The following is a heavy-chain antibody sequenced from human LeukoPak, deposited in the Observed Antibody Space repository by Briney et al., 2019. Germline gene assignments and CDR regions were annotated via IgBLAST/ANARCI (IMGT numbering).Heavy chain of an antibody. D-gene: IGHD2-2*01. J-gene: IGHJ4*02. CDR3: AKEEYIVVVPAAIDY. V-gene: IGHV3-23*01. Sequence: GGSLRLSCAASGFTFSSYAMSWVRQAPGKGLEWVSAISGSGGSTYYADSVKGRFTISRDNSRNTLYLQMNSLRAEDTAVYYCAKEEYIVVVPAAIDYWGQGTLVTVSS. CDR2: ISGSGGST. CDR1: GFTFSSYA.